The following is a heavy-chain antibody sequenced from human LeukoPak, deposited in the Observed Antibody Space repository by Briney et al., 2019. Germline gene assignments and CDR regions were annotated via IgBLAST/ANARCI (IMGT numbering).Heavy chain of an antibody. V-gene: IGHV3-64*01. J-gene: IGHJ4*02. CDR3: ARGNVVGATRPFDY. CDR2: IGSNGDST. D-gene: IGHD1-26*01. CDR1: GFTFSNYA. Sequence: GGSLRLSCAGSGFTFSNYAMYWVRQAPGKGLENVAGIGSNGDSTSYANSVKGRFTISRDNSKNTLFLQMGRLRAEDMAVYYCARGNVVGATRPFDYWGQGTLVTVSS.